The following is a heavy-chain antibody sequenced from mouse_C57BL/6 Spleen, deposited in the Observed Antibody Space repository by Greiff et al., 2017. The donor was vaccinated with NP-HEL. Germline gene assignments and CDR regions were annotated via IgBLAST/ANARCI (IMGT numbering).Heavy chain of an antibody. D-gene: IGHD2-4*01. CDR3: ARSGVYYDYGNWYFDV. V-gene: IGHV1-26*01. J-gene: IGHJ1*03. CDR1: GYTFTDYY. Sequence: EVKLQQSGPELVKPGASVKISCKASGYTFTDYYMNWVKQSHGKSLEWIGDINPNNGGTSYNQKFKGKATLTVDKSSSTAYMELRSLTSEDSAVYYCARSGVYYDYGNWYFDVWGTGTTVTVSS. CDR2: INPNNGGT.